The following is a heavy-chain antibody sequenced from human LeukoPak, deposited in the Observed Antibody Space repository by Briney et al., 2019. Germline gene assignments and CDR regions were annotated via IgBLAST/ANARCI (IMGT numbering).Heavy chain of an antibody. Sequence: GGSLRLSCAASGFTFSDYWLSWVRQATGNGLEWVANIQQVGSAKKYVDSVKGRFTISRDNAKNSLYLQMNSLRAEDTAVYYCARDHRVGANDYWGQGTLVTVSS. J-gene: IGHJ4*02. CDR1: GFTFSDYW. CDR2: IQQVGSAK. V-gene: IGHV3-7*01. D-gene: IGHD1-26*01. CDR3: ARDHRVGANDY.